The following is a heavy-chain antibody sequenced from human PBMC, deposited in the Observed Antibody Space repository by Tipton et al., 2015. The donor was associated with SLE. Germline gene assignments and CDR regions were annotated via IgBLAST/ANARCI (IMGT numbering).Heavy chain of an antibody. D-gene: IGHD2-2*02. J-gene: IGHJ3*02. Sequence: TLSLTCNVSGGSISSGGYYWSWIRQHPGKGLEWIGYIYYSGSTNYNPSLKSRVTISVDTSKNQFSLKLSSVTAADTAVYYCARDRAIVLEPVPIPPAFAIWVQGTMVTVSS. CDR1: GGSISSGGYY. CDR2: IYYSGST. V-gene: IGHV4-61*08. CDR3: ARDRAIVLEPVPIPPAFAI.